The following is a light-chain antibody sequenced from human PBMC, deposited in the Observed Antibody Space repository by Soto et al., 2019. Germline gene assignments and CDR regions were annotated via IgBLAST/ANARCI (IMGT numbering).Light chain of an antibody. CDR3: QKYDSAPWT. J-gene: IGKJ1*01. CDR2: AAS. V-gene: IGKV1-27*01. CDR1: QGISNY. Sequence: DIQMTQSPSFLSASVRDRVTITCRASQGISNYLAWYQQKPGKVPKLLIYAASTLQSGVPSRFSGSGSGTDLTLTISSLQPEDVATYYCQKYDSAPWTFGQGTKVEIK.